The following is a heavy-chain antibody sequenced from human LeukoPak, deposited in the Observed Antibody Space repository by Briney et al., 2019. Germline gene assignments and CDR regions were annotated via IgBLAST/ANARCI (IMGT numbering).Heavy chain of an antibody. Sequence: GGSLRLSCAASGFTFSSYSMNWVRQAPGKGLEWVSSISSSSSYIYYADSVKGRFTISRDNAKNSLYLQMSSLRAEDTAVYYCARDRMYSSSWYRDAFDIWGQGTMVTGSS. J-gene: IGHJ3*02. CDR2: ISSSSSYI. CDR3: ARDRMYSSSWYRDAFDI. CDR1: GFTFSSYS. D-gene: IGHD6-13*01. V-gene: IGHV3-21*01.